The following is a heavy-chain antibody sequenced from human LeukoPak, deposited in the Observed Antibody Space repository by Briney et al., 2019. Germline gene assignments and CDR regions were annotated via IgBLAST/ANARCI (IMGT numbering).Heavy chain of an antibody. D-gene: IGHD3-10*01. V-gene: IGHV4-34*01. J-gene: IGHJ4*02. Sequence: LRLSCAASGFTFSSYAMSWIRQPPGKGLEWIGEINHSGSTNYNPSLKSRVTISVDTSKNQFSLKLSSVTAADTAVYYCASVQGTFDYWGQGTLVTVSS. CDR2: INHSGST. CDR1: GFTFSSYA. CDR3: ASVQGTFDY.